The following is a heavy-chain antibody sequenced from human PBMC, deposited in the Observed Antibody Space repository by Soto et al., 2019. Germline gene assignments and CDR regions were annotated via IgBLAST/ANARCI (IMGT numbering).Heavy chain of an antibody. D-gene: IGHD2-8*02. J-gene: IGHJ5*02. Sequence: EVQLVESGGGLVQPGGSLRLSCAASGFTFSAYDMHWVRQPTGRGLEWVSAIGTQHDTYYPDSVKGRFTISRENAKSSLYLQMNSLRTGDTAVYYWARQASYWHGGGGWFDPWGQGTLVTVSS. V-gene: IGHV3-13*01. CDR3: ARQASYWHGGGGWFDP. CDR2: IGTQHDT. CDR1: GFTFSAYD.